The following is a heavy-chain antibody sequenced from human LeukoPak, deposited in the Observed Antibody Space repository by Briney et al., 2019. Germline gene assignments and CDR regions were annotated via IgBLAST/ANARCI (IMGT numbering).Heavy chain of an antibody. J-gene: IGHJ1*01. D-gene: IGHD3-22*01. V-gene: IGHV4-31*03. CDR2: IYYSGST. CDR1: GGSISSGTYY. CDR3: ARRYYYDTTGYVEYFQN. Sequence: SQTLSLTCTVSGGSISSGTYYWTWIRQHPGKGLEWIGYIYYSGSTYYNSSLKSRLTISVDTSKNQFSLKLSSVTAADAAVYYCARRYYYDTTGYVEYFQNWGQGTLVTVSS.